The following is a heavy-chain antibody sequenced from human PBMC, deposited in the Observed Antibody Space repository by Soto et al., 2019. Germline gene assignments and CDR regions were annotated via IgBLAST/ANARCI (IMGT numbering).Heavy chain of an antibody. Sequence: QVQLQQWGAGLLKPSETLSLTCAVYGVPFSVYYWSWIRQSPGKGLEWIGEINHSGNTNYNPSLKSRVTMLVDTSKNQFSLSLSSVTAADTAVYYCANLIVFHSSYYHDYWGHGTLVTVSS. D-gene: IGHD1-26*01. CDR1: GVPFSVYY. J-gene: IGHJ4*01. CDR3: ANLIVFHSSYYHDY. V-gene: IGHV4-34*01. CDR2: INHSGNT.